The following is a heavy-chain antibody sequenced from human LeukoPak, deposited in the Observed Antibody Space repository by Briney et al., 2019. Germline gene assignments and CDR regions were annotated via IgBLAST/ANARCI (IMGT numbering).Heavy chain of an antibody. CDR2: IYYSGST. CDR1: GVSISSYY. CDR3: AREKTVAGSSSYWYFDL. J-gene: IGHJ2*01. Sequence: SETLSLTCTVSGVSISSYYWSWIRQPPGKGLEWIGYIYYSGSTNYNPSLKSRVTISVDTSKNQFSLKLSSVTAADTAVYYCAREKTVAGSSSYWYFDLWGRGTLVTVSS. D-gene: IGHD6-19*01. V-gene: IGHV4-59*01.